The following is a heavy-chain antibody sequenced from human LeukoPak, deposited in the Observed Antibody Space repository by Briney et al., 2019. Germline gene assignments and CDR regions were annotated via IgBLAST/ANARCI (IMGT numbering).Heavy chain of an antibody. V-gene: IGHV3-23*01. CDR1: GFTFSSYA. D-gene: IGHD2-2*01. Sequence: GGSLRLSCAASGFTFSSYAMSWVRQAPGKGLEWVSAISGSGGSTYYADSVKGRFTISRDNSKNTLYLQMNSLRAEDTAVYYCAKSPRGAAAVYYYYYMDVWGKGTTVTVSS. CDR3: AKSPRGAAAVYYYYYMDV. CDR2: ISGSGGST. J-gene: IGHJ6*03.